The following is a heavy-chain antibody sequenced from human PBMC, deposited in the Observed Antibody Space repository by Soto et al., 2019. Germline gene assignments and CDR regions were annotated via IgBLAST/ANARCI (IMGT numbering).Heavy chain of an antibody. J-gene: IGHJ6*02. CDR2: ISYDGKTD. CDR3: ARILLPHTQTGDYSGMKV. CDR1: GFSFSDYA. Sequence: PGGSLRLSCAASGFSFSDYAMHWVRQAPGKGLEWVAVISYDGKTDYYAESVKGRVTISRDNSKNTLYLQVSSLRGEDTAVYHCARILLPHTQTGDYSGMKVWGQGATVTVSS. V-gene: IGHV3-30*04.